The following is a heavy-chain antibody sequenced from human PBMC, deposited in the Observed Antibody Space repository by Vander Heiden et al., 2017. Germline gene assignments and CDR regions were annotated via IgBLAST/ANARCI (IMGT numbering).Heavy chain of an antibody. CDR1: GFTFSSCW. CDR2: INIDGSST. CDR3: ARVVYGGNLRAVDY. D-gene: IGHD4-17*01. Sequence: DVQLVESGGGLVQPRGSLRPSCTAAGFTFSSCWMHWVRQAPGKGLVWVSRINIDGSSTNYADSVKGRFTISRDNAKNTLYLQMDSLRAEDTAVYYCARVVYGGNLRAVDYWGQGTLVTVSS. V-gene: IGHV3-74*01. J-gene: IGHJ4*02.